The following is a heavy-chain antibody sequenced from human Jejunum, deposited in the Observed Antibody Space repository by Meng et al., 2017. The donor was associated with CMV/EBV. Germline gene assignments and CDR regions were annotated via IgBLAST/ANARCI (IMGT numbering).Heavy chain of an antibody. V-gene: IGHV3-30*02. J-gene: IGHJ6*02. D-gene: IGHD1-26*01. CDR2: IRFDGSYK. Sequence: GFTFSNYGMHWVRQASGKGLEWVAFIRFDGSYKYYADSVKGRFTISRDNSKNTLYLQMNSLRAEDTAVYYCAKGGSGSYPTYGMDVWGQGTTVTVSS. CDR3: AKGGSGSYPTYGMDV. CDR1: GFTFSNYG.